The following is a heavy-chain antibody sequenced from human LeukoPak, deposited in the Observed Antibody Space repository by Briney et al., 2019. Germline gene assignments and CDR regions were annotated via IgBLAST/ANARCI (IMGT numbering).Heavy chain of an antibody. V-gene: IGHV4-39*07. CDR1: GGSISSSSNY. D-gene: IGHD1-26*01. CDR3: ARDSIVGAVDY. CDR2: IYYSGST. J-gene: IGHJ4*02. Sequence: KPSETLSLTCTVSGGSISSSSNYWGWIRQPPGKGLEWIGSIYYSGSTYHNPSLKSRVPISVDTSKNQFSLKLSSVTAADTAVYYCARDSIVGAVDYWGQGTLVTVSS.